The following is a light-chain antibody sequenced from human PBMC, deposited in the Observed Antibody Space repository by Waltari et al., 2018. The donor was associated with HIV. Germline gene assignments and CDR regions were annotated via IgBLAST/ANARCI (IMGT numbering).Light chain of an antibody. J-gene: IGKJ4*01. CDR2: GPS. CDR1: PSVSSSY. V-gene: IGKV3-20*01. CDR3: QQYGSSPLT. Sequence: ELVLTQSPGTLSSSPGERATLSCKVSPSVSSSYLAWYQQKVGQAPRLLIYGPSTRATGIPDRFSGSGSGTDFTLTISRLEAEDFAVYYCQQYGSSPLTFGGGTKVEIK.